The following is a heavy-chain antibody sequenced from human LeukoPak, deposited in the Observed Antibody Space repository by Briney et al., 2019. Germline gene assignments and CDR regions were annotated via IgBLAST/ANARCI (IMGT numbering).Heavy chain of an antibody. Sequence: PGGSLRLSCAASGFTFSNYWMSWVRQAPGKGLEWVANIKQDGSEKYYVDSVKGRFTISRDNAKNSLYLQMNSLRAEDTAVYYCARAYSGNQAADCWGQGTLVTVSS. D-gene: IGHD1-26*01. V-gene: IGHV3-7*04. J-gene: IGHJ4*02. CDR1: GFTFSNYW. CDR3: ARAYSGNQAADC. CDR2: IKQDGSEK.